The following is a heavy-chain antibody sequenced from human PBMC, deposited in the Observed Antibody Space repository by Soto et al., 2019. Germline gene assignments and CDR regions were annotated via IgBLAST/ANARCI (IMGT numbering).Heavy chain of an antibody. V-gene: IGHV3-23*01. Sequence: EVQLLDSGGGLVQPGGSLRLSCAASGFTFSRYAMSWVRQAPGKGLEWVSAISGSGGSTYYADSVKGRFTISRDNSKNTLYLQMNSLRAEDTAVYYCAKNNLLGSGTKDYCGPGTLVTVSS. CDR2: ISGSGGST. CDR1: GFTFSRYA. J-gene: IGHJ4*02. CDR3: AKNNLLGSGTKDY. D-gene: IGHD3-10*01.